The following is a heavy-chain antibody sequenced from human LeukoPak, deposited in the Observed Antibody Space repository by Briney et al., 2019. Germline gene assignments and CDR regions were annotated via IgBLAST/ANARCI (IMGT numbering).Heavy chain of an antibody. J-gene: IGHJ4*02. CDR3: AKDRGYDFWSGYPLGGFDY. V-gene: IGHV3-33*06. Sequence: PGGSLRLSCAASGFTFSSYGMHWVRQAPGKGLEWVAVIWYDGSNKYYADSVKGRFTISRDNSKNTLYLQMNSLRAEDTAVYYCAKDRGYDFWSGYPLGGFDYWGQGTLVTVSS. CDR2: IWYDGSNK. CDR1: GFTFSSYG. D-gene: IGHD3-3*01.